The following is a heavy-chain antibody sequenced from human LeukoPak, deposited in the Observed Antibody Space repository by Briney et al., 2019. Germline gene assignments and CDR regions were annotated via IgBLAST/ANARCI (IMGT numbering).Heavy chain of an antibody. J-gene: IGHJ4*02. CDR2: INPNSGGT. CDR1: GYTFTGYY. CDR3: ATLVLRFPGPIY. Sequence: GASVKVSCKASGYTFTGYYMHWVRQAPGQGLEWMGWINPNSGGTNYAQKFQGRVTMTRDTSISTAYMELSRLRSEDTAVYYCATLVLRFPGPIYWGQGTLVTVSS. V-gene: IGHV1-2*02. D-gene: IGHD2-2*02.